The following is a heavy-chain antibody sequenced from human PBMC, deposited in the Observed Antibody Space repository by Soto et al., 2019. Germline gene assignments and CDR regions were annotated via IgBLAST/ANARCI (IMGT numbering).Heavy chain of an antibody. CDR3: AKVFVPPGSGYSYGPLDY. Sequence: GGSLRLSCAASGFTFSSYGMHWVRQAPGKGLEWVAVISYDGSNKYYADSVKGRFTISRDNSKNTLYLQMNSLRAEDTAVYYCAKVFVPPGSGYSYGPLDYWGQGTLVTVS. CDR1: GFTFSSYG. V-gene: IGHV3-30*18. J-gene: IGHJ4*02. CDR2: ISYDGSNK. D-gene: IGHD5-18*01.